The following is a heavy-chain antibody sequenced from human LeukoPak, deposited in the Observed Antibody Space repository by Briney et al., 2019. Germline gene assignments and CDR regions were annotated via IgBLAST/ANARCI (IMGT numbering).Heavy chain of an antibody. CDR3: AVFVAAAGIFDY. J-gene: IGHJ4*02. CDR2: IIPIFGTA. D-gene: IGHD6-13*01. CDR1: GGTFSSYA. Sequence: SVKVSCKASGGTFSSYAISWVRQAPGQGLEWMGGIIPIFGTANYAQKFQGRVTITADESTSTAYMELSSLRSEGTAVYYCAVFVAAAGIFDYWGQGTLVTVSS. V-gene: IGHV1-69*13.